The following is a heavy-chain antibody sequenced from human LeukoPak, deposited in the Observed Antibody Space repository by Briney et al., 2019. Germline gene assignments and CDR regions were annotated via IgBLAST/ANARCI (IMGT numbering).Heavy chain of an antibody. D-gene: IGHD3-3*01. V-gene: IGHV3-64*01. CDR2: ISSNGGST. Sequence: GGSLRLSCAASGFTFSSYAMHWVRQAPGRGLEYVSAISSNGGSTYYANSVKGRFTISRDNSKNTLYLQMGSLRAEDMAVYYCARGVPYYDFWSGYCRELDYWGQGTLVTVSS. CDR1: GFTFSSYA. J-gene: IGHJ4*02. CDR3: ARGVPYYDFWSGYCRELDY.